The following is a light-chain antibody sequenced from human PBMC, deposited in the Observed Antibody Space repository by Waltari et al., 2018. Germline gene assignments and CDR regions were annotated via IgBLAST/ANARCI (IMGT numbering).Light chain of an antibody. Sequence: QSALTQPHSVSGSPGQSVTISCTGTSSDVGYYNFVSWYQQHPGKAPKLMIYDVTKRPSGGPDRFSGSKSGNTASLTISGLQAEDEGDYYCAAWDDSLNGLVFGGGTKLTVL. CDR1: SSDVGYYNF. CDR2: DVT. CDR3: AAWDDSLNGLV. J-gene: IGLJ3*02. V-gene: IGLV2-11*01.